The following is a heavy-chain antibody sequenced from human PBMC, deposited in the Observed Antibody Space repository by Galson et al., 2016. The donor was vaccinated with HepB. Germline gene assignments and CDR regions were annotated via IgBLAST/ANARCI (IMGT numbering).Heavy chain of an antibody. CDR1: GYSFTNFW. D-gene: IGHD3-22*01. CDR3: ARRMNYYDSSGYYLPLDP. J-gene: IGHJ5*02. CDR2: IYPGDSDT. Sequence: QSGAEVKKPGDSLKISCKGSGYSFTNFWIAWVRQMPGKGLEWMGIIYPGDSDTRCSPSFHGPVTMSVDKSINTAYLQWSRLKASDTAMYFCARRMNYYDSSGYYLPLDPWGQGTLVIVSS. V-gene: IGHV5-51*01.